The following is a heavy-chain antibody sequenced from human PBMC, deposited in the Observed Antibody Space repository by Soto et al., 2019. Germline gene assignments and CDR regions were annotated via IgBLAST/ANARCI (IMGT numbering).Heavy chain of an antibody. CDR1: GFSFSGSA. CDR2: NRDKGNGYAT. V-gene: IGHV3-73*01. CDR3: AKLDAPGDRALDV. J-gene: IGHJ3*01. Sequence: EVQLVESGGGLVQPGESLTLSCAGSGFSFSGSAIHWVRQASGKGLEWVARNRDKGNGYATGYAASVKDRFTISRDDSKNTAFLQMSSLSTEDTAVYYCAKLDAPGDRALDVWGQGTMVTVSS. D-gene: IGHD3-3*02.